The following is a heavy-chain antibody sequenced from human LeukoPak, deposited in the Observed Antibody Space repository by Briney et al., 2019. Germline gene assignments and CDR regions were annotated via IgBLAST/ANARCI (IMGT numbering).Heavy chain of an antibody. D-gene: IGHD6-13*01. CDR1: GGSISSYY. Sequence: SETLSLTCTVSGGSISSYYWSWIRQPPGKGLEWIGYIYYSGSTNYNPSLKSRVTISVDTSKNQFSLKLSSVTAADTAVYYCARLGDLVFDYWGQGTRVTVSS. J-gene: IGHJ4*02. CDR3: ARLGDLVFDY. V-gene: IGHV4-59*08. CDR2: IYYSGST.